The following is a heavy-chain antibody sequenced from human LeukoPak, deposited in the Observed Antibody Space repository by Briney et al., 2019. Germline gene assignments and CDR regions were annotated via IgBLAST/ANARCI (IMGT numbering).Heavy chain of an antibody. CDR2: IYSGGST. CDR3: AKSPRRVYYFDY. D-gene: IGHD3-3*01. Sequence: GGSLRLSCAASGFTVSSNYMSWVRQAPGKGLEWVSVIYSGGSTYYADSVKGRFTISRDNSKNTLYLQMNSLRAEDTAVYYCAKSPRRVYYFDYWGQGTLVTVSS. CDR1: GFTVSSNY. J-gene: IGHJ4*02. V-gene: IGHV3-66*01.